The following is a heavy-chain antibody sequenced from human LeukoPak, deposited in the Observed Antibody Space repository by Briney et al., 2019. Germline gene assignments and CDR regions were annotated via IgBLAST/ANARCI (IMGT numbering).Heavy chain of an antibody. CDR3: VKGGWFDY. Sequence: GGSLRLSCAASGFTFSGYHMNWARQAPGKGLEWVSSISESGGDTQYGDSVKGRFTISRDNSKNTLYLQMNTLRADGTAVYYCVKGGWFDYWGQGTLVTVSS. CDR2: ISESGGDT. J-gene: IGHJ4*02. D-gene: IGHD6-19*01. V-gene: IGHV3-23*01. CDR1: GFTFSGYH.